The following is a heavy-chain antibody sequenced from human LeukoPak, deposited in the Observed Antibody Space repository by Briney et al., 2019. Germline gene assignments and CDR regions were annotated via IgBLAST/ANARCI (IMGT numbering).Heavy chain of an antibody. CDR2: IKQDGSEK. CDR1: GFTFSTYW. V-gene: IGHV3-7*01. Sequence: PGGSLRLSCAASGFTFSTYWMGWVRQAPGKGLEWVANIKQDGSEKNYVDSVKGRFTISRDNAEKSLYLQMNSLRAEDTAVYYCAREELGYCSSISCPDYYYYYMDVWGKGTTVTVSS. J-gene: IGHJ6*03. D-gene: IGHD2-2*01. CDR3: AREELGYCSSISCPDYYYYYMDV.